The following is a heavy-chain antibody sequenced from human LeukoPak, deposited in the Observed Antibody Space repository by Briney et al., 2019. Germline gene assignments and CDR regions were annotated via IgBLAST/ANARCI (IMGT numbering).Heavy chain of an antibody. Sequence: ASVKVSCKASGGTFSSYAISWVRQAPGQGLEWMGGIIPIFGTANYAQKFQGRVTLTTDSSTTTVYMEMGSLRSDDTAVYYCARHLRHFYDNSAYDHWGQGTLVTVSS. CDR2: IIPIFGTA. V-gene: IGHV1-69*05. CDR3: ARHLRHFYDNSAYDH. CDR1: GGTFSSYA. D-gene: IGHD3-22*01. J-gene: IGHJ4*02.